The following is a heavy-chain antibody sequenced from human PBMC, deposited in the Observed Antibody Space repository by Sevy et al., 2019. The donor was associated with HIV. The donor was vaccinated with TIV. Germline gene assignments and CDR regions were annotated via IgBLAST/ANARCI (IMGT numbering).Heavy chain of an antibody. D-gene: IGHD5-12*01. Sequence: SETLSLTCTVSGGSISSYYWSWIRQPPGKGLEWIGYIHYSGSTNYNPSLKSRITISVDTSKNQFSLKLNSVTTADTAVCYCARVPGGYGDCFDYWGQGTLVTVSS. V-gene: IGHV4-59*01. CDR3: ARVPGGYGDCFDY. CDR1: GGSISSYY. J-gene: IGHJ4*02. CDR2: IHYSGST.